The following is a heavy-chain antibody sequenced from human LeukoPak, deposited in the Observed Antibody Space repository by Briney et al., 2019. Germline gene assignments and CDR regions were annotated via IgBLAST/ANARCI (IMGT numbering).Heavy chain of an antibody. V-gene: IGHV3-30*18. CDR3: AKGYCSSTSCYTGWFDP. CDR2: ISYDGSNK. D-gene: IGHD2-2*02. Sequence: GGSLRLSCAASGFTFSSYGMHWVRQAPGKGLEWVAVISYDGSNKYYADSVKGRSTISRDNSKNTLYLQMNSLRAEDTAVYYCAKGYCSSTSCYTGWFDPWGQGTLVTVSS. CDR1: GFTFSSYG. J-gene: IGHJ5*02.